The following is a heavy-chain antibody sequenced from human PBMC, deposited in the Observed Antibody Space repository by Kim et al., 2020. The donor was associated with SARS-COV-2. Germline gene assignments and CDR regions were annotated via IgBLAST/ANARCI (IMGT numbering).Heavy chain of an antibody. CDR3: AEILGWCSATLCSLLS. CDR2: ISHSGST. J-gene: IGHJ5*01. CDR1: GDSISSANW. D-gene: IGHD3-3*01. V-gene: IGHV4-4*02. Sequence: SETLSLTCAVSGDSISSANWCTWLRHSPGKLLWWIGEISHSGSTNYNPFLESLVTISMVKSNNQFSLPVDSVTAAATAEYFCAEILGWCSATLCSLLSWG.